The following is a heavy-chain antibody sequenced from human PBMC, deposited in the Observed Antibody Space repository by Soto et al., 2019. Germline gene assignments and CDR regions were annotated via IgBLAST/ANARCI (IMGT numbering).Heavy chain of an antibody. J-gene: IGHJ5*02. CDR1: GFTFSSYG. CDR3: ARDRRDVVVDATDHGGWFDP. Sequence: QVQLVESGGGVVQPGRSLRLSCAASGFTFSSYGMHWVRQAPGKGLEWVAVIWYDGSNKYYADSVKGRFTISRDNSKNTLYLQMNRLRAEDTAVYYCARDRRDVVVDATDHGGWFDPWGQGTLVTVSS. CDR2: IWYDGSNK. D-gene: IGHD2-15*01. V-gene: IGHV3-33*01.